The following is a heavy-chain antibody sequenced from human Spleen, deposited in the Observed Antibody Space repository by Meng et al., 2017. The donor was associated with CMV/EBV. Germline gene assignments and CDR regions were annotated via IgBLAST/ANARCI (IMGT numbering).Heavy chain of an antibody. V-gene: IGHV4-39*07. Sequence: SETLSLTCTVPGGSISSGNYYWGWIRQPPGKGLEWIGEINHSGSTNYNPSLKSRVTISVDTSKNQFSLKVTSVTAADTAVYYCARDVRGLTRYYHYGMDVWGQGTTVTVSS. D-gene: IGHD3-10*01. CDR3: ARDVRGLTRYYHYGMDV. J-gene: IGHJ6*02. CDR1: GGSISSGNYY. CDR2: INHSGST.